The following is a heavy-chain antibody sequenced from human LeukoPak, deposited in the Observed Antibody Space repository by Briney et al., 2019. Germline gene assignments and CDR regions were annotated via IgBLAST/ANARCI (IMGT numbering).Heavy chain of an antibody. Sequence: GGSLRLSCAASGFTFTDYSMSWVRQAPGKGLEWVSGLGRSGENRYYATSVRGRFSISRDNSKDTVYLQMNSLRAEDTALYYCAKPSRYSSSSGPFDYGGQGTLVTVSS. CDR1: GFTFTDYS. V-gene: IGHV3-23*01. CDR2: LGRSGENR. CDR3: AKPSRYSSSSGPFDY. J-gene: IGHJ4*02. D-gene: IGHD6-6*01.